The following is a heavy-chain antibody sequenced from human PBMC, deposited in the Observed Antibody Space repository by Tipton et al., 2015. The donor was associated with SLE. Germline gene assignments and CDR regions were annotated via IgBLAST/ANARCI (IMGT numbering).Heavy chain of an antibody. CDR2: INSDGSIT. CDR1: GFAFSSYW. V-gene: IGHV3-74*01. D-gene: IGHD3-22*01. J-gene: IGHJ6*02. CDR3: GRGVYFESSVGMDV. Sequence: SLRLSCAASGFAFSSYWMYWVRQSPGKGLVWISRINSDGSITKYADSVKGRSTISRDNAKNTLFLQVNSLRAEDTAIYYCGRGVYFESSVGMDVWGQGTTVTVSS.